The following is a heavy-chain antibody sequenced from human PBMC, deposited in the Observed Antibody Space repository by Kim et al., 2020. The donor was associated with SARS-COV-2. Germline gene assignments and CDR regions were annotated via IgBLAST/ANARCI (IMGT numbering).Heavy chain of an antibody. CDR2: IKSKTDGGTT. CDR3: TTDETDGTNYFDY. V-gene: IGHV3-15*01. J-gene: IGHJ4*02. CDR1: GFTFSNAW. D-gene: IGHD6-6*01. Sequence: GGSLRLSCAASGFTFSNAWMSWVRQAPGKGLEWVGRIKSKTDGGTTDYAAPVKGRFTISRDDSKNTLYLQMNSLKTEDTAVYYCTTDETDGTNYFDYWGQGTLVTVSS.